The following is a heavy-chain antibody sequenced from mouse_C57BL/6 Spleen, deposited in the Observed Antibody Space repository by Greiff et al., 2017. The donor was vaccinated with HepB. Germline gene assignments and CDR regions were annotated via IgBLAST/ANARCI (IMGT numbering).Heavy chain of an antibody. D-gene: IGHD1-1*01. J-gene: IGHJ2*01. V-gene: IGHV1-42*01. CDR3: AILLPFDY. Sequence: VQLKESGPELVKPGASVKISCKASGYSFTGYYMNWVKQSPEKSLEWIGEINPSTGGTTYNQKFKAKATLTVDKSSSTAYMQLKSLTSEDSAVYYCAILLPFDYWGQGTTLTVSS. CDR1: GYSFTGYY. CDR2: INPSTGGT.